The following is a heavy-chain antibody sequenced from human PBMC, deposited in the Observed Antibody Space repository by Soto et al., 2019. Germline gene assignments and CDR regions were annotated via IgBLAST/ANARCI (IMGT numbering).Heavy chain of an antibody. CDR2: ISSNGGST. V-gene: IGHV3-64D*06. CDR1: GFTFSSYA. CDR3: VKALAYYYDSSGYQSSDI. D-gene: IGHD3-22*01. J-gene: IGHJ3*02. Sequence: GSLRLSCSASGFTFSSYAMHWVRQAPGKGLEYVSAISSNGGSTYYADSVKGRFTISRDNSKNTLYLQMSSLRAEDTAVYYCVKALAYYYDSSGYQSSDIWGQGTMVTVSS.